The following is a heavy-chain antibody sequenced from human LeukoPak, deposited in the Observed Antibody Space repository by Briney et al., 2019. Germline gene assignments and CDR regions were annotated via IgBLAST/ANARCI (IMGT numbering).Heavy chain of an antibody. D-gene: IGHD3-3*01. V-gene: IGHV3-33*01. Sequence: PGSSLRLSCEASGFTFSSYGMHWVRQAPGKGLEWVAVIRHDGSNKYYADSVQGRFTISRDNSKSTLYLQMNSVGAEDTAVYYCARDVRAGYDFWSGYPDNNWFDPWGQGTLVTVSS. CDR3: ARDVRAGYDFWSGYPDNNWFDP. CDR1: GFTFSSYG. CDR2: IRHDGSNK. J-gene: IGHJ5*02.